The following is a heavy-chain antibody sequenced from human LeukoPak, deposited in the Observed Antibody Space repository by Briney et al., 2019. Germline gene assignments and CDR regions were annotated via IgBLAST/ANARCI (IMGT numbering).Heavy chain of an antibody. J-gene: IGHJ4*02. Sequence: PSETLSLTCAVYGGSFSGYYWSWIRQPPGKGLEWIGEINHSGSTNYNPSLKSRVTISVDTSKNQFSLKLSSVTAADTAVYYCARALENSSGYYDYWGQGTLVTVSS. CDR2: INHSGST. CDR3: ARALENSSGYYDY. CDR1: GGSFSGYY. V-gene: IGHV4-34*01. D-gene: IGHD3-22*01.